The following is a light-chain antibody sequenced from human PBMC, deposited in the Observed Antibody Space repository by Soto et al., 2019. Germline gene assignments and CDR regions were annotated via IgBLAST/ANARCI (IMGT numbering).Light chain of an antibody. J-gene: IGKJ4*01. CDR3: QQYGPSPPFT. CDR1: QSINNNY. CDR2: GAS. Sequence: EIVLTQSPGTLSLSPGDRATLSCRASQSINNNYLAWYQQKPGQSPTLLIYGASSKATCIPDRFSGSGSGTAFTLTISRLEPEDFVLYSCQQYGPSPPFTFGGGTKVELK. V-gene: IGKV3-20*01.